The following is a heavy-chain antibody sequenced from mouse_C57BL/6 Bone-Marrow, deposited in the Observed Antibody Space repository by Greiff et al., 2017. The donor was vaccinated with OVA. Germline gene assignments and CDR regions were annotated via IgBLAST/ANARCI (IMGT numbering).Heavy chain of an antibody. Sequence: EVQLQESGPSLVRPSQTLSLTCTVTGFSINSDCYWIWIRQFPGNKLEYIGYTFYSGITYYNPSLESRTYITRDTSKNQFSLKLSSVTTEDTATYYCARSYYSNYGGGFAVDYWGQGTSVTVSS. J-gene: IGHJ4*01. D-gene: IGHD2-5*01. CDR2: TFYSGIT. CDR3: ARSYYSNYGGGFAVDY. V-gene: IGHV3-3*01. CDR1: GFSINSDCY.